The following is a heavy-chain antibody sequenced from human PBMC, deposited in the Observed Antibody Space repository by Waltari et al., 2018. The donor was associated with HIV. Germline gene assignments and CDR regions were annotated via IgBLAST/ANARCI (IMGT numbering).Heavy chain of an antibody. D-gene: IGHD3-22*01. V-gene: IGHV4-59*01. CDR3: ARTSYYYDDSGYYRLYYFDY. CDR2: TYESGST. J-gene: IGHJ4*02. Sequence: SGPGLVKPSETLSLTCTVSGGSISRFYWSWIRQSPGEGLEWIGYTYESGSTSYNPSLKSRATISVDTSKNQFSLRLHSVTAADTAVYFCARTSYYYDDSGYYRLYYFDYWGQGTLVTVSS. CDR1: GGSISRFY.